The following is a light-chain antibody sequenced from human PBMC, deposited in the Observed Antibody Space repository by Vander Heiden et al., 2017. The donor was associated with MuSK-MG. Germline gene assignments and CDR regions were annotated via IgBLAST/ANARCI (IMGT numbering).Light chain of an antibody. J-gene: IGLJ3*02. CDR1: NIGSKS. CDR3: QVWDSSSDHPQVV. CDR2: YDS. V-gene: IGLV3-21*04. Sequence: SYVLTQPPSVSVAPGQPARITCGGNNIGSKSVHWYQQKPGQAPVLVIYYDSDRPSGIPERFSGSNSGNTATLTISRVEAGDEADYYCQVWDSSSDHPQVVFGGGTKLTVL.